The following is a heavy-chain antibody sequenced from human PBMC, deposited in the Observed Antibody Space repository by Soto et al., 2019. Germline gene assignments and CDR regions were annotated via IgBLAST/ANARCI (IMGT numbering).Heavy chain of an antibody. CDR1: GFTFSGYW. CDR2: IKQDGSEQ. V-gene: IGHV3-7*05. Sequence: EVQLVESGGGLVQPGGSLRLSCAASGFTFSGYWMSWVRQAPGKGLEWVANIKQDGSEQFYVDSVKGRFTISRDNAENSLYLQMNSLSAGDAAVYYCAREAVWGQGTTVTVSS. CDR3: AREAV. J-gene: IGHJ6*02.